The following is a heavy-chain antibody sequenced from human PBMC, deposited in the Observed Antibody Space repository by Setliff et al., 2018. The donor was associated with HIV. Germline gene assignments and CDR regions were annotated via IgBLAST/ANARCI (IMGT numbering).Heavy chain of an antibody. CDR3: ARVQYFNSGGYWATIRHYYYMDV. V-gene: IGHV3-48*01. D-gene: IGHD3-22*01. Sequence: GGSLRLSCAASGVTFSSYSMNWVRQAPGKGLEWLSYISRNSGTIYYADSVKGRFTISRDNAENSLFLQMNSLRAEDTAVYYCARVQYFNSGGYWATIRHYYYMDVWGKGTAVTVSS. CDR1: GVTFSSYS. J-gene: IGHJ6*03. CDR2: ISRNSGTI.